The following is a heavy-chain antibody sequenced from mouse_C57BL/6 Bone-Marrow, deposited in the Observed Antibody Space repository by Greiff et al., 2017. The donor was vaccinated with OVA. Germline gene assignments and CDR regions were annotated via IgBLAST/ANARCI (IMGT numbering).Heavy chain of an antibody. D-gene: IGHD1-1*01. V-gene: IGHV1-53*01. CDR1: GYTFTSYW. J-gene: IGHJ4*01. CDR3: ARPVVATPYYYAMDY. CDR2: INPSNGGT. Sequence: QVQLQQPGTELVKPGASVKLSCKASGYTFTSYWMHWVKQRPGQGLAWIGNINPSNGGTNYNEQFKSKATLTVDKSSSTAYMQLSSLTSEDSAVYYCARPVVATPYYYAMDYWGQGTSVTVSS.